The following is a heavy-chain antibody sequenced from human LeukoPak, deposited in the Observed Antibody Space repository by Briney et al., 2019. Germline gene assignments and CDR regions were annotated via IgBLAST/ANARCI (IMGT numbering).Heavy chain of an antibody. D-gene: IGHD6-19*01. CDR3: ARSSPLMNPIAVAGQVDY. CDR2: INPNSGGT. CDR1: GYTFTGYY. J-gene: IGHJ4*02. Sequence: GASVKVSCKASGYTFTGYYMHWVRQAPGQGLEWMGWINPNSGGTNYAQKFQGRVTMTRDTSISTAYMELSRLRSDDTAVYYCARSSPLMNPIAVAGQVDYWGQGTLVTVSS. V-gene: IGHV1-2*02.